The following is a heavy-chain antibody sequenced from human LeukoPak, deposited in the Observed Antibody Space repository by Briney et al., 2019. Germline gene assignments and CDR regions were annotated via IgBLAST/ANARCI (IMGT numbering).Heavy chain of an antibody. CDR2: IYTRGST. D-gene: IGHD1-14*01. CDR1: GGSISSGRYY. V-gene: IGHV4-61*02. CDR3: ARDGRLGTYYYYYYMDV. Sequence: SQTLSLTCTVSGGSISSGRYYWSWIRQPAGKGLEWIGRIYTRGSTNYNPPLKSRVNISVHTSKNQFSLKLSSVTAADTAVYYCARDGRLGTYYYYYYMDVWGKGTTVTVSS. J-gene: IGHJ6*03.